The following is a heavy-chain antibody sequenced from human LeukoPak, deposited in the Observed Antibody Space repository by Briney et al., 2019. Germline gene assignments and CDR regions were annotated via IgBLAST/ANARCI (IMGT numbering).Heavy chain of an antibody. Sequence: SQTLSLTCAISGDSVSSNSAAWNWIRQSPSRGLEWLGRTYYRSKWYNDSAVSVKGRITINPDTSKNQFSLQLNSVTPEDTAVYYCARGIYGSGTYYYYGMDVWGQGTMVTVSS. D-gene: IGHD3-10*01. CDR1: GDSVSSNSAA. J-gene: IGHJ6*02. CDR2: TYYRSKWYN. CDR3: ARGIYGSGTYYYYGMDV. V-gene: IGHV6-1*01.